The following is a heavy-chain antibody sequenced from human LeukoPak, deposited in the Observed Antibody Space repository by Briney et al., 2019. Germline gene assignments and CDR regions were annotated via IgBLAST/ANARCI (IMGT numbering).Heavy chain of an antibody. Sequence: GGSLRLSCAASGFAFSDSWMTWIRQAPGKGLEWVSLIYSGGSTYYADSVKGRFTISRDNSKNTLHLQMNSLRAEDTAVYYCVRIQPWYYFDYWGQGTLVTVSS. D-gene: IGHD5-18*01. CDR2: IYSGGST. V-gene: IGHV3-53*01. CDR1: GFAFSDSW. J-gene: IGHJ4*02. CDR3: VRIQPWYYFDY.